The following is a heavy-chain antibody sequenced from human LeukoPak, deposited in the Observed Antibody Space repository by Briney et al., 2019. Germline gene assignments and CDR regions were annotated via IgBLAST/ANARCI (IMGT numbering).Heavy chain of an antibody. J-gene: IGHJ3*01. V-gene: IGHV4-59*01. CDR2: IYYSGSN. CDR1: GVSMSSYY. Sequence: SETLSLTCTVSGVSMSSYYWSWIRQPPGKGLEWIGYIYYSGSNNYNPSLKRRVAISIDTSKNQFSLKLNSVTTADTAVYYCARSLPCPCGGDCWGAFDLWGQGTLVPVSS. D-gene: IGHD2-21*02. CDR3: ARSLPCPCGGDCWGAFDL.